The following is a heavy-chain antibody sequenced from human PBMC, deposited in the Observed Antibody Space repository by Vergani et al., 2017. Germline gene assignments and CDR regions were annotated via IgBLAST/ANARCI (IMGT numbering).Heavy chain of an antibody. D-gene: IGHD3-22*01. Sequence: EVQLVQSGAEVKKPGESLKISCKGSGYSFTSYWIGWVRQMPGKGLEWMGIIYPGDSDTRYRPSFQGQVTISADKSISTAMYYCARRADYYDSSGYYEVSVDYFDYWGQGTLVTVSS. V-gene: IGHV5-51*03. J-gene: IGHJ4*02. CDR2: IYPGDSDT. CDR1: GYSFTSYW. CDR3: EVSVDYFDY.